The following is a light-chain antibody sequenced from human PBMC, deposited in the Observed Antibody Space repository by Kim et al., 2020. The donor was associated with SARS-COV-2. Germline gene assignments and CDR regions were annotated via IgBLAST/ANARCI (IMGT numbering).Light chain of an antibody. V-gene: IGKV1-33*01. Sequence: AAVGDMVTITCQASQGLSDHLNWYQQKPGKAPNLLIYDASNLETGVPSRFSGSKSGTDFTLTITSLQPGDIATYYCQQYDTLPCSFGQGTKVDIK. J-gene: IGKJ2*04. CDR2: DAS. CDR1: QGLSDH. CDR3: QQYDTLPCS.